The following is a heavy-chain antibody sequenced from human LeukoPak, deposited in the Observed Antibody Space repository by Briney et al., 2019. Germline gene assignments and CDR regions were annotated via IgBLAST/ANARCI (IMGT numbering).Heavy chain of an antibody. CDR1: GGSISSSSYY. D-gene: IGHD3-10*01. CDR3: ARVFDTMVRGVKRFDP. CDR2: IYYSGST. J-gene: IGHJ5*02. Sequence: SETLSLTCTVSGGSISSSSYYWGWIRQPPGKGLEWIGSIYYSGSTYYNPSLKSRVTISVDTSKNQFSLKLSSVTAADTAVYYCARVFDTMVRGVKRFDPWGQGTLVTVSS. V-gene: IGHV4-39*01.